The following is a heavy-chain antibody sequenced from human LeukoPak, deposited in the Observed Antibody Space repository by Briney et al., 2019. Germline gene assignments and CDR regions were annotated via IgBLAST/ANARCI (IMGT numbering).Heavy chain of an antibody. CDR1: GGSICSSSYY. Sequence: SETLSLTCTVSGGSICSSSYYWGWIRQPPGKGLEWNGSIYYSGSTYYNPSLKSRVTISVDRSKNQFSLKLRSVIAADTAVDCCARVGWELLRPFDHWGQGTLVTVSS. CDR3: ARVGWELLRPFDH. CDR2: IYYSGST. J-gene: IGHJ4*02. V-gene: IGHV4-39*07. D-gene: IGHD1-26*01.